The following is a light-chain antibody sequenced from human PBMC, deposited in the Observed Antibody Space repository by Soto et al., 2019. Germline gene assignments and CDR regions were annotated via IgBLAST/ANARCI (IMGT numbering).Light chain of an antibody. Sequence: DIRRTQSPSSVSSCVVEMVTITCDASQDISNYLNWYQQKPGKAPKLLIYDASNLETGVPSRFSGSGSGTDFTFTISSLQPEDIATYYCQQYDNLPLTFGGGTKVDMK. V-gene: IGKV1-33*01. CDR1: QDISNY. CDR3: QQYDNLPLT. J-gene: IGKJ4*01. CDR2: DAS.